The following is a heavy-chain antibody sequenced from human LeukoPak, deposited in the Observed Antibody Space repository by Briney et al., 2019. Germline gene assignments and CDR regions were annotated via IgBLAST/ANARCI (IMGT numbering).Heavy chain of an antibody. D-gene: IGHD3-22*01. Sequence: PSETLSLTCAVYGGSFSGYYWSWIRQPPGKGLEWIGEINHSGSTNYNPSLKSRVTISVDTSKNQFSLKLSSVTAAATAVYYCARGLRLGSSGYYKRYNWFDPRGQGTLVTVSS. V-gene: IGHV4-34*01. CDR2: INHSGST. J-gene: IGHJ5*02. CDR1: GGSFSGYY. CDR3: ARGLRLGSSGYYKRYNWFDP.